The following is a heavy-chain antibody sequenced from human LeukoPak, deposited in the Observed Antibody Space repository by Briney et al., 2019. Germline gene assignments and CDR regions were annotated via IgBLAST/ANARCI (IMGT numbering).Heavy chain of an antibody. D-gene: IGHD2-21*02. J-gene: IGHJ4*02. Sequence: ASVKVSCKASGYIFTGYHINWVRQAPGQGLEWMGWINSNSGNTGYAQKFQGRVTMTRNTSISTAYMELSSLRSEDTAVYYCARGRGVVVTAILGYWGQGTLVTVSS. CDR2: INSNSGNT. CDR3: ARGRGVVVTAILGY. CDR1: GYIFTGYH. V-gene: IGHV1-8*02.